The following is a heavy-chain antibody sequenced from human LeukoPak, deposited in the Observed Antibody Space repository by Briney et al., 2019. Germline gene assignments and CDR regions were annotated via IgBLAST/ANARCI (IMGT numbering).Heavy chain of an antibody. CDR3: AKCAQNYGNDAFDL. Sequence: GGSLRLSCAASEFTFGNFAMSWVRQAPGKGLEWVSYIRGGGAGALYADSVKGRFTVSRDNSRSTLYLQMNSLRVEDTAVYYCAKCAQNYGNDAFDLWGPGTMVTVSS. J-gene: IGHJ3*01. CDR1: EFTFGNFA. D-gene: IGHD3-16*01. V-gene: IGHV3-23*01. CDR2: IRGGGAGA.